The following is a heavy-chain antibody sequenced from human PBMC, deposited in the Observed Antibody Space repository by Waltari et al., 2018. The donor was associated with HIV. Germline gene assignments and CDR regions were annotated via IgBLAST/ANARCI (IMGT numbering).Heavy chain of an antibody. Sequence: ELVQSGGELKKPGASVTVSCGTSGYTFTGYGITWVRQAPGQGLEWMGWVSGYNGHAIYSQKVQGRATMTTDTSTTTAYMELRGLRSDDTAFYYCARLFYSSHGGQYSFFFDYWGQGALVTVSS. CDR3: ARLFYSSHGGQYSFFFDY. CDR1: GYTFTGYG. D-gene: IGHD2-8*01. V-gene: IGHV1-18*04. J-gene: IGHJ4*02. CDR2: VSGYNGHA.